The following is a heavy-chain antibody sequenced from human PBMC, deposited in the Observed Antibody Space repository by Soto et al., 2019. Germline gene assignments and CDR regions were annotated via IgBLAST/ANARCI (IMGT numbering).Heavy chain of an antibody. CDR2: ISATGIST. J-gene: IGHJ4*01. Sequence: GGSLSLSCAASGFTFATYAMSWVRQAPGKGLEWVSAISATGISTHYADSVKGRVTISRDNSANTLSLEMSSLTAEDTAVYYCARDEGTSSWTGFDFWGHGTLVTVSS. CDR3: ARDEGTSSWTGFDF. D-gene: IGHD1-1*01. V-gene: IGHV3-23*01. CDR1: GFTFATYA.